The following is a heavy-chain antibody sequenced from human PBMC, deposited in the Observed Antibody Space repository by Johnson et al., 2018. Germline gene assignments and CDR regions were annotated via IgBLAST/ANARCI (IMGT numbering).Heavy chain of an antibody. D-gene: IGHD3-16*01. J-gene: IGHJ6*02. Sequence: EVQLVESGGGLVQPGGSLKLSCAASGFNFSGSAMHWVRQAAGKGLAWVGRIRSKANNYATAYGASVKGRFTIYRDDSENTAYLQMNSLKTEETAVYYCTTGGTNGYYYGMDVWGQGTTVTVSS. CDR1: GFNFSGSA. V-gene: IGHV3-73*01. CDR3: TTGGTNGYYYGMDV. CDR2: IRSKANNYAT.